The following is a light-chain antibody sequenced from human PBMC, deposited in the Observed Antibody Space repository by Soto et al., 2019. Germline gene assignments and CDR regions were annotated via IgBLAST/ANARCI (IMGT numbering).Light chain of an antibody. CDR3: QQSSGIPYT. V-gene: IGKV1-39*01. CDR1: QTIDKY. J-gene: IGKJ2*01. CDR2: AAS. Sequence: DIQMTQSPSSLSASVGDRVTVTCRASQTIDKYLNWYQQNPGKAPKLLIYAASTLQSGVPSRFSGSGAGTDFTLTISNLQPEDFAIYYCQQSSGIPYTFGQGTKLEIK.